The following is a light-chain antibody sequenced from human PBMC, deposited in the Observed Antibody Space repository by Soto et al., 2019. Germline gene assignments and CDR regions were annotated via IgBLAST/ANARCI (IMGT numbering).Light chain of an antibody. J-gene: IGKJ3*01. CDR3: QQYGDSPAT. CDR2: GAS. Sequence: EVVLTQSPATLSLSPGERATLSCRASQSVSSYLTWYQQKPGQAPRLLIYGASSGATGIPDRFSGSGSGTDFTLTISRLEPEDFAVYYCQQYGDSPATFGPGTKVDIK. CDR1: QSVSSY. V-gene: IGKV3-20*01.